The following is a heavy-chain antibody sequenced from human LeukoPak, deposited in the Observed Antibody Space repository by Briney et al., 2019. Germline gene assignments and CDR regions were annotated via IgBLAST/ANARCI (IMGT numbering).Heavy chain of an antibody. Sequence: GGSLRLSCAASRFTFSSYWMTWVRQAPGKGLEWVANIKQDGSDKYYVDSVKGRFTIFRDNAKNSLYLQMNSLRAEDTAVYYCARGSGWFDPWGQGTLVTVSS. J-gene: IGHJ5*02. CDR1: RFTFSSYW. V-gene: IGHV3-7*01. CDR3: ARGSGWFDP. CDR2: IKQDGSDK.